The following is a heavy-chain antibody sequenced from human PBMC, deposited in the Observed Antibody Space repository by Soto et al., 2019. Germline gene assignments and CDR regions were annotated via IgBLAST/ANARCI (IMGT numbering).Heavy chain of an antibody. CDR2: IYYSGST. CDR1: GGSISSGGYY. Sequence: LSLTCTVSGGSISSGGYYWSSIRQHPRKGLEWIGYIYYSGSTYYNPSLKSRVTISVDTSKNQFSLKLSSVTTADTAVYYCARHRAYSEYEGGFDYWGQRTLVTVSS. D-gene: IGHD5-12*01. J-gene: IGHJ4*02. CDR3: ARHRAYSEYEGGFDY. V-gene: IGHV4-31*03.